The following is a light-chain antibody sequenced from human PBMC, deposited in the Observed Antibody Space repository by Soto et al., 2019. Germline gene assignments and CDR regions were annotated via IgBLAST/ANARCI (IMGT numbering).Light chain of an antibody. CDR2: RPS. Sequence: DIQMTQSPSTLSASVGDRVTITCRASQSIDTWLAWYQQKPGKAPKLLIYRPSSLESGVPSRFSGSGSGTEFTLTIGSLQPDDFSTYYCQRYDTYSGTVGPGTKVDIK. J-gene: IGKJ3*01. CDR3: QRYDTYSGT. V-gene: IGKV1-5*03. CDR1: QSIDTW.